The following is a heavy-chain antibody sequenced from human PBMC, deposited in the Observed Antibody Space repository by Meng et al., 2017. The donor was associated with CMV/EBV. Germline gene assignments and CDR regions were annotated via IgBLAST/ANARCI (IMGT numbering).Heavy chain of an antibody. J-gene: IGHJ5*02. Sequence: HNPLKESRPPPVKPTQTPTLTCTFSGVSLSTSGVGVGWIRQPPGKALEWLALIYWDDDKRYSPSLKSRLTITKDTSKNQVVLTMTNMDPVDTATYYCAHRGRIAAAGTDWFDPWGQGTLVTVSS. V-gene: IGHV2-5*02. CDR1: GVSLSTSGVG. D-gene: IGHD6-13*01. CDR2: IYWDDDK. CDR3: AHRGRIAAAGTDWFDP.